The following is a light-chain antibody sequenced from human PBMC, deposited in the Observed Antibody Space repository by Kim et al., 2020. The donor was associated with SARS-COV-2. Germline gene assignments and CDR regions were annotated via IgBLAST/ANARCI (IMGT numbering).Light chain of an antibody. V-gene: IGLV3-1*01. Sequence: SYELTQPPSVSVSPGQTAIITCSGDKLGDKYACWYQQKPGQSPVLVIYEDTKRPSGIPERFSGSNSGNTATLTISGTQAMDEADYYCQAWDSSTWVFGGG. CDR1: KLGDKY. J-gene: IGLJ2*01. CDR3: QAWDSSTWV. CDR2: EDT.